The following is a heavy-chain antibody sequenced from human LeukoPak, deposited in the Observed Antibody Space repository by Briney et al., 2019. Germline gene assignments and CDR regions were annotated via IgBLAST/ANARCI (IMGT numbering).Heavy chain of an antibody. D-gene: IGHD1-26*01. Sequence: ASVKVSCKASGYTFTDYYIHWVRQAPGQGLAWMGWINPRSGYTNYAQKFQGRVTMTRDTSISTAYMELSSLRSDDTAVYYCAREDGTYQGANYWGQGTLVTVS. CDR1: GYTFTDYY. CDR2: INPRSGYT. J-gene: IGHJ4*02. CDR3: AREDGTYQGANY. V-gene: IGHV1-2*02.